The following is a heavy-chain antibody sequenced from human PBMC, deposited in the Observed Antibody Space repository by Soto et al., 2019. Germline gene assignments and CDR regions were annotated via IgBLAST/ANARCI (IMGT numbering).Heavy chain of an antibody. Sequence: SETLSLTCTVSGGSISSGGYYWSWIRQHPGKGLEWIGYIYYSGSTYYNPSLKSRVTISVDTSKNQFSLKLSSVTAADTAVYYCATYVLRFSENEENWFDPWGQGTLVTVSS. CDR1: GGSISSGGYY. J-gene: IGHJ5*02. CDR2: IYYSGST. CDR3: ATYVLRFSENEENWFDP. V-gene: IGHV4-31*03. D-gene: IGHD3-3*01.